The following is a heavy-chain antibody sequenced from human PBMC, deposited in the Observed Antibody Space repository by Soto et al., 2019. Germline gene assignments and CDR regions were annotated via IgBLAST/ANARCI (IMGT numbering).Heavy chain of an antibody. CDR3: ASVRRIAAATDDAFDI. D-gene: IGHD6-13*01. CDR1: GYTFTGYY. V-gene: IGHV1-2*04. J-gene: IGHJ3*02. CDR2: INPNSGGT. Sequence: QVQLVQSGAEVKKPGASVKVSCKASGYTFTGYYMHWVRQAPGQGLEWMGWINPNSGGTNSAQKCQGWVTMTRDTSISTAYMELSRLRSDDTAVYYCASVRRIAAATDDAFDIWGQGTMVTVSS.